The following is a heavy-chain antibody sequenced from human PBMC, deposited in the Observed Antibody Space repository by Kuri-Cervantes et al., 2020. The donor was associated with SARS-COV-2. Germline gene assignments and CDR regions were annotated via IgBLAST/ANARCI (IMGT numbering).Heavy chain of an antibody. V-gene: IGHV3-30*18. CDR1: GFTFSSYG. D-gene: IGHD2-15*01. CDR2: ISYDGSNK. CDR3: AKVYCSGGSCYTLRHGPYYYYYYMDV. J-gene: IGHJ6*03. Sequence: GESLKISCAASGFTFSSYGMHWVRQAPGKGLEWVAVISYDGSNKYYADSVKGRFTISGDNSKNTLYLQMNSLRAEDTAVYYCAKVYCSGGSCYTLRHGPYYYYYYMDVWGKGTTVTVSS.